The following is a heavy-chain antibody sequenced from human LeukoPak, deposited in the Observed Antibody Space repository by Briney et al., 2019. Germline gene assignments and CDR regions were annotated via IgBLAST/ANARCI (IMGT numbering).Heavy chain of an antibody. V-gene: IGHV3-64*01. J-gene: IGHJ6*03. CDR1: GFTFSSYA. CDR2: INSNGGST. Sequence: GGSLRLSCAASGFTFSSYAMHWVRQAPGKGLEFFSVINSNGGSTYYANSVKGRFTISRDNSKNTLYLQMGSLRAEDMAVYYCAREEEPFSSSWDYYYYMDVWGKGTTVTVSS. D-gene: IGHD6-13*01. CDR3: AREEEPFSSSWDYYYYMDV.